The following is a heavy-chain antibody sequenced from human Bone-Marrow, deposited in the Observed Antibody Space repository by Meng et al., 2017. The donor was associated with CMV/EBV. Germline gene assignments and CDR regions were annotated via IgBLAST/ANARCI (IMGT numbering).Heavy chain of an antibody. CDR1: GFTFSTYN. CDR2: ISSSSSYI. Sequence: GESLKISCAASGFTFSTYNMNWVRQAPGKGLEWVSSISSSSSYIYYADSVKGRFTISRDNAKNSLYLQMNSLRAEDTAVYYCARDPKLPFGQWEFYYYYGMDVWGQGTTVTVSS. CDR3: ARDPKLPFGQWEFYYYYGMDV. J-gene: IGHJ6*02. D-gene: IGHD3-10*01. V-gene: IGHV3-21*01.